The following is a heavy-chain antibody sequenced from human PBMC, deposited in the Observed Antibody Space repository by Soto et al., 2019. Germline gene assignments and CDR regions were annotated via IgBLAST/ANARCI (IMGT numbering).Heavy chain of an antibody. V-gene: IGHV1-2*04. J-gene: IGHJ6*02. CDR3: ERVPIWVVPAVKTNPGYYNGMDV. CDR1: GYTFTGYY. Sequence: ASVKVSCKASGYTFTGYYMHWVRQAPGQGLEWMGWINPNSGGTNYAQKFQGWVTMTRDTSISTAYMELSRLRSDDTAVYYCERVPIWVVPAVKTNPGYYNGMDVWGQGTTVTVSS. CDR2: INPNSGGT. D-gene: IGHD2-2*01.